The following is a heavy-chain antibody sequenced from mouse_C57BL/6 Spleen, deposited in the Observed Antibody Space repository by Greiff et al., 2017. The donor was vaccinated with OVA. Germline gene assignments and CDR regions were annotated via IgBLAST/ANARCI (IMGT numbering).Heavy chain of an antibody. CDR3: ARSGVTTTFDY. J-gene: IGHJ2*01. Sequence: VQLQQPGAELVKPGASVKMSCKASGYTFTSSWITWVKQRPGQGLEWIGDIYPGSGSTNYNEKFKSKATLTVATSSSTAYMQLSSLTSEYSAVYYGARSGVTTTFDYWGQGTTLTVSS. CDR2: IYPGSGST. D-gene: IGHD2-3*01. V-gene: IGHV1-55*01. CDR1: GYTFTSSW.